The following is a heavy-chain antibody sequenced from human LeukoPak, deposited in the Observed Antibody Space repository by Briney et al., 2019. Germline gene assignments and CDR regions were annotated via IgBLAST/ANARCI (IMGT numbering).Heavy chain of an antibody. V-gene: IGHV1-8*02. Sequence: GASVKVSCKASGYTFTSYGISWVRQATGQGLEWMGWMNPNSGNTGYAQKFQGRVTMTRNTSISTAYMELSSLRSEDTAVYYCARGAFTTTREFDYWGQGTLVTVSS. CDR1: GYTFTSYG. D-gene: IGHD3-3*01. CDR3: ARGAFTTTREFDY. J-gene: IGHJ4*02. CDR2: MNPNSGNT.